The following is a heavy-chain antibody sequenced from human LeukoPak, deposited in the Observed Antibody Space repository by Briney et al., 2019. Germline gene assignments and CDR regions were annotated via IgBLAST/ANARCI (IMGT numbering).Heavy chain of an antibody. CDR1: GGSFSGYY. CDR2: INHSGST. V-gene: IGHV4-34*01. CDR3: ARGGVSYDYVWGSYRYLSWFDP. Sequence: SETLSLTCAVYGGSFSGYYWSWIRQPPGKGLEWIGEINHSGSTNYNQSLKSRVTISVDTSKNQFSLKLSSVTAADTAVYYCARGGVSYDYVWGSYRYLSWFDPWGQGTLVTVSS. D-gene: IGHD3-16*02. J-gene: IGHJ5*02.